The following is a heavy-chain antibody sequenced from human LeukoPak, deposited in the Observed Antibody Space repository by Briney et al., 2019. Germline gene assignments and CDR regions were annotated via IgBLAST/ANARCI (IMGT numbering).Heavy chain of an antibody. CDR3: AREHKYNFWSGSHQTVTYFDP. Sequence: ASVKVSCKASGYTFTNYYIQWIRQAPGQGLEWMGWINPNNGDTNYAQKFQGRVIMTRDTSINTASMELTRLTSDDTAVYYCAREHKYNFWSGSHQTVTYFDPWGQGTLVTVSS. J-gene: IGHJ5*02. V-gene: IGHV1-2*02. CDR2: INPNNGDT. D-gene: IGHD3-3*01. CDR1: GYTFTNYY.